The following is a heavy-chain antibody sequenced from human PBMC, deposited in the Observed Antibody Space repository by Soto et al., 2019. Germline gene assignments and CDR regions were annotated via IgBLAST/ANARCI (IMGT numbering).Heavy chain of an antibody. Sequence: PWGSLIVSCAASGFTLSIYGMNWVRQAPGKGLEWVSAISGSGGSTYYADSVKGRFTISRDNSKNTLYLQMKSLRAEDTAVYYCAKGAYYHGSGSYFPFDYWGQGTMVTVSS. CDR2: ISGSGGST. CDR1: GFTLSIYG. J-gene: IGHJ4*02. V-gene: IGHV3-23*01. D-gene: IGHD3-10*01. CDR3: AKGAYYHGSGSYFPFDY.